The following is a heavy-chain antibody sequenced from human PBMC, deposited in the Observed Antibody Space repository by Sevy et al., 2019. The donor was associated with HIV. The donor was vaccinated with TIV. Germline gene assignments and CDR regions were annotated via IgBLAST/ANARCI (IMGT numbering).Heavy chain of an antibody. Sequence: ASVKVSCKASGYTFTSYDINWVRQATGQGLEWMGWMNPNSGNTGYAQKFQGRVTMTRNTSISTAYMELSSLRSEDTAVYYCAAASYDYVWGSYRYRWFDPWGQGTLVTVSS. D-gene: IGHD3-16*02. J-gene: IGHJ5*02. CDR2: MNPNSGNT. CDR1: GYTFTSYD. CDR3: AAASYDYVWGSYRYRWFDP. V-gene: IGHV1-8*01.